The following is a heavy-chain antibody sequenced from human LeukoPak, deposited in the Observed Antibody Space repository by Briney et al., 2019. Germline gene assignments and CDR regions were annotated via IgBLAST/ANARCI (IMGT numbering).Heavy chain of an antibody. J-gene: IGHJ5*02. CDR2: IKQDGSEK. CDR3: ASLVWFGSHDLFDP. V-gene: IGHV3-7*01. D-gene: IGHD3-10*01. Sequence: GGSLRLSCAASGFTFSSYWMSWVRQAPGKGLEWVANIKQDGSEKYYVDSVKGRFTISRDNAKNSLYLQMNSLRAEDTAVYYCASLVWFGSHDLFDPWGQGTLVTVSS. CDR1: GFTFSSYW.